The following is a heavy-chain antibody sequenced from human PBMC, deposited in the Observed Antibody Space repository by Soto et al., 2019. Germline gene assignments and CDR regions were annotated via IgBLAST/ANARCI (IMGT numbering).Heavy chain of an antibody. J-gene: IGHJ6*01. Sequence: QVQLVESGGGVVQPGRSLRLSCAASGFTFSSYAMHWVRQAPGKGLEWVAVISYDGSNKYYADSVKGRFTISRDNSKKTLYLQMSSLRAEDTAVYYCARDPIDYGGTAGSYYYYYGMDVWGQGTTVTVSS. CDR3: ARDPIDYGGTAGSYYYYYGMDV. D-gene: IGHD4-17*01. V-gene: IGHV3-30-3*01. CDR1: GFTFSSYA. CDR2: ISYDGSNK.